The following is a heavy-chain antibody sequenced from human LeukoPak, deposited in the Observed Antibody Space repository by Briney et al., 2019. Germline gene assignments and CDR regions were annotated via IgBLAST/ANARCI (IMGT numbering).Heavy chain of an antibody. CDR2: ISSSSSYI. D-gene: IGHD1-26*01. CDR3: AKGSYYGEVDY. V-gene: IGHV3-21*01. J-gene: IGHJ4*02. CDR1: GFTFSSYS. Sequence: GGSLRLSCAASGFTFSSYSMNWVRQAPGKGLEWVSSISSSSSYIYYADSVKGRFTISRDNAKNSLYLQMNSLRAEDTAVYYCAKGSYYGEVDYWGQGTLVAVSS.